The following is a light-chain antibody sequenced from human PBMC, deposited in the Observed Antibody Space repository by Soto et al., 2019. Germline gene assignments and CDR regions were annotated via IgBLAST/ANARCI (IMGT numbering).Light chain of an antibody. Sequence: QSVLTQPRSVSGSPGQSVTISCTGTSSDVGGYNYVSWYQQHPGKAPKLMIYDVSKRPSGVPDRFSGSKSGNTASLTISGLQAEHEADYYCCSYAGTYTFVFGTGTNVT. CDR3: CSYAGTYTFV. V-gene: IGLV2-11*01. CDR2: DVS. J-gene: IGLJ1*01. CDR1: SSDVGGYNY.